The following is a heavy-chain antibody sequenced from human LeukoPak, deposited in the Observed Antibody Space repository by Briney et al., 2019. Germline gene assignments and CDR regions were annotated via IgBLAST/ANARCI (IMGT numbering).Heavy chain of an antibody. D-gene: IGHD3-10*01. CDR3: ARSLNYYDSHTSRRDFDY. Sequence: GGSLRLSCVGAGFNLNTYAVIWARQSAWKGLEWVTPISVSGNHTYYADSVTGRFTISRDNSKNTVYLQMNSLRAEDTALYYCARSLNYYDSHTSRRDFDYWGQGTLVTVSS. V-gene: IGHV3-23*01. CDR1: GFNLNTYA. J-gene: IGHJ4*02. CDR2: ISVSGNHT.